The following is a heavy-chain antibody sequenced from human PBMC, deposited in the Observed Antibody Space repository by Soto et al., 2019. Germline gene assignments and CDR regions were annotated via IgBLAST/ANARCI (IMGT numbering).Heavy chain of an antibody. CDR3: AREGVVQSATQWFDY. CDR1: GFTFSSYA. Sequence: QVQLVESGGGVVQPGRSLRLSCAASGFTFSSYAMHWVRQAPGKGLEWVAVISYDGSNKYYADSVKGRFTISRDNSKNTLYMQMNSLRAEDTAVYYCAREGVVQSATQWFDYWGQGTLVTVSS. D-gene: IGHD2-2*01. J-gene: IGHJ4*02. CDR2: ISYDGSNK. V-gene: IGHV3-30-3*01.